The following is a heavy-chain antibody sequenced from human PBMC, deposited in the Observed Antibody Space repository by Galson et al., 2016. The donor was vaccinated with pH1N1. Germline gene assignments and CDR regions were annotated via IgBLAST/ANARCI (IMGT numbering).Heavy chain of an antibody. CDR1: GDSVSSNSAA. J-gene: IGHJ4*02. Sequence: CAISGDSVSSNSAAWNWIRQSPSRGLEWLGRTYYRFKWYNDYAVSVKSRITINPDTSKNQFSLQLNSVTPEDTAVYYCARDGIAAAGIRRDQYYFDYWGQGTLVTVSA. CDR2: TYYRFKWYN. D-gene: IGHD6-13*01. CDR3: ARDGIAAAGIRRDQYYFDY. V-gene: IGHV6-1*01.